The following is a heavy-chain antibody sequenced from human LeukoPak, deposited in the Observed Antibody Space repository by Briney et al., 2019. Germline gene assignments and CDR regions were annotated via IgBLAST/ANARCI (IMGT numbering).Heavy chain of an antibody. CDR3: ARGVVVVAATYYYYGMDV. CDR1: GYTFTSYD. Sequence: ASVKVSCKASGYTFTSYDVNWVRQATGQGLEWMGWMNPNSGNTGYAQKFQGRVTMTRNTSISTAYMELSSLRSEDTAVYYCARGVVVVAATYYYYGMDVWGQGTTVTVSS. V-gene: IGHV1-8*01. J-gene: IGHJ6*02. D-gene: IGHD2-15*01. CDR2: MNPNSGNT.